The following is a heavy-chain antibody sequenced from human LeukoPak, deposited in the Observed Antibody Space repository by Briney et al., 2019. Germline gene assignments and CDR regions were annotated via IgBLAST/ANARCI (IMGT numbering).Heavy chain of an antibody. CDR1: GYTFTGYY. Sequence: ASVKVSCKASGYTFTGYYMHWVRQAPGQGLEWMGWINPNSGGTNYAQKFQGRVTMTRDTSISTAYMELSRLRSDDTAVYYCARDRYPSSGYYYEDTFQVWGQGTMVTVSS. J-gene: IGHJ3*01. V-gene: IGHV1-2*02. CDR2: INPNSGGT. D-gene: IGHD3-22*01. CDR3: ARDRYPSSGYYYEDTFQV.